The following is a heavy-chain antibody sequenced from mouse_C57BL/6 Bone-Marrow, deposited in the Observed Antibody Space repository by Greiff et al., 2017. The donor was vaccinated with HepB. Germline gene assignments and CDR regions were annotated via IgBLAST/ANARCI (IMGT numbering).Heavy chain of an antibody. CDR1: GYTFTSYW. CDR2: IDPSDSET. CDR3: ARSRGQLRLRDYFDY. V-gene: IGHV1-52*01. D-gene: IGHD3-2*02. Sequence: QVQLQQSGAELVRPGSSVKLSCKASGYTFTSYWMHWVKQRPIQGLEWIGNIDPSDSETHYNQKFKDKATLTVDKSSSTAYMQLSSLTSEDSAVYYCARSRGQLRLRDYFDYWGQGTTLTVSS. J-gene: IGHJ2*01.